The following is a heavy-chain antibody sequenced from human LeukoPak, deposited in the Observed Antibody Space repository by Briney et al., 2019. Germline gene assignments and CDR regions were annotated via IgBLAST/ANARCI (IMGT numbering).Heavy chain of an antibody. D-gene: IGHD3-10*01. J-gene: IGHJ5*02. CDR3: ARGARAPFDP. Sequence: SETLSLTCTVSAYSISSGYYWGWIRQPPGKGLEWIGSIYHSGSTYYNPSLKSRVTISVDTSKNQFSLQLSSVTAADTAVYYCARGARAPFDPCGQGTLVTVSA. CDR2: IYHSGST. CDR1: AYSISSGYY. V-gene: IGHV4-38-2*02.